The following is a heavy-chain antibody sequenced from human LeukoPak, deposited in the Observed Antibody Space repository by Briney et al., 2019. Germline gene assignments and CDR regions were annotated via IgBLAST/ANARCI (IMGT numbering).Heavy chain of an antibody. J-gene: IGHJ4*02. Sequence: ASAKVSCKASGYTFTSYGISWVRQAPGQGLEWMGWISAYNGNTNYAQKLQGRVTMTTDTSTSTAYMELRSLRSDDTAVYYCARDGRVYDSSGPGGYWGQGTLVTVSS. CDR3: ARDGRVYDSSGPGGY. CDR2: ISAYNGNT. CDR1: GYTFTSYG. V-gene: IGHV1-18*01. D-gene: IGHD3-22*01.